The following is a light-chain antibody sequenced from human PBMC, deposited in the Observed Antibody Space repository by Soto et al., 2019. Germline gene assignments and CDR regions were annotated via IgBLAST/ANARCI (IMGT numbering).Light chain of an antibody. CDR3: SSYTTSNTRQIV. V-gene: IGLV2-14*03. Sequence: QSALTQPASVSGSPGQSITISCTGTSSDVGGYNYVSWYQHHPGKAPKLMIFDVSNRPSGVSNRFSGSKSGNTASLTMSGLQSEDEADYYCSSYTTSNTRQIVFGTGTKLTVL. CDR1: SSDVGGYNY. J-gene: IGLJ1*01. CDR2: DVS.